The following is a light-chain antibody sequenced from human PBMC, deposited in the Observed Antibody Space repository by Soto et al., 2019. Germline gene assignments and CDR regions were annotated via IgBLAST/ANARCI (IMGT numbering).Light chain of an antibody. CDR2: TAS. J-gene: IGKJ1*01. Sequence: DIQMTQSPSSLAASVGDRVTITCRASQGISHYLAWYQQKPGKVPKLLIYTASTLQSGVPSRFSGSESGTEFTLTISSLQPEDVATYYCQQYNSGPWTFGQGTKVEVK. CDR1: QGISHY. CDR3: QQYNSGPWT. V-gene: IGKV1-27*01.